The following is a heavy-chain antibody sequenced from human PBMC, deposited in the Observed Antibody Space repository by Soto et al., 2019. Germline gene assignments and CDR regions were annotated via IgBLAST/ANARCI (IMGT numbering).Heavy chain of an antibody. D-gene: IGHD5-18*01. Sequence: PGGSLRLSCAASGFTFSSYIMNWVRQAPGKGLEWVSSVSSNNNYIYYADSLKGRFTMSSDNAKNSLDLQMNSLRAEDTAVYYCVRGRGYSYGYFDYWGQGTLVTVSS. CDR3: VRGRGYSYGYFDY. CDR2: VSSNNNYI. CDR1: GFTFSSYI. V-gene: IGHV3-21*01. J-gene: IGHJ4*02.